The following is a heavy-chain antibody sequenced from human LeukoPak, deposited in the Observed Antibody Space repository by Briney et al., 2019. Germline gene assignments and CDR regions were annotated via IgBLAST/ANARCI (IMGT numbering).Heavy chain of an antibody. CDR1: GFTFSSYG. J-gene: IGHJ4*02. Sequence: GGSLRLSCAASGFTFSSYGMHWVRQAPGKGLEWVAVIWYDGSNKYYADSVKGRFTISRDNSKNTLYLQMNSLRAEDTAVYYCARDTNFCSGGSCPIDYWGQGTLVTVSS. CDR2: IWYDGSNK. D-gene: IGHD2-15*01. CDR3: ARDTNFCSGGSCPIDY. V-gene: IGHV3-33*01.